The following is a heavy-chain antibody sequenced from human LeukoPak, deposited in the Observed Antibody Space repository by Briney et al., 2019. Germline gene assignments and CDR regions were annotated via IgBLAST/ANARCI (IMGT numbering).Heavy chain of an antibody. Sequence: AGSLRLSCAASGFTFSSYGMHWFRQAPGKGLEWGAVISYDGSNKYYADSVKGRFTISRDNSKNTLYLQMNSLRAEDTAVYYCAKDPGSTVTTSDYWGQGTLVTVSS. CDR1: GFTFSSYG. CDR2: ISYDGSNK. D-gene: IGHD4-17*01. CDR3: AKDPGSTVTTSDY. V-gene: IGHV3-30*18. J-gene: IGHJ4*02.